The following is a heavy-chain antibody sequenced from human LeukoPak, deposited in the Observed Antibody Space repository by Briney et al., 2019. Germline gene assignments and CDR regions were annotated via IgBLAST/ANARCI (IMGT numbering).Heavy chain of an antibody. CDR2: IYYSGST. J-gene: IGHJ4*02. CDR3: ARGSIVGATNY. V-gene: IGHV4-59*01. D-gene: IGHD1-26*01. CDR1: GGSISSYY. Sequence: PSETLSLTCTVSGGSISSYYWSWIRQPPGKGLEWIGYIYYSGSTNYNPSLKSRVTISVDTSKNQFSLKLSSVTAADTAVYYCARGSIVGATNYWGQGTLVTVSS.